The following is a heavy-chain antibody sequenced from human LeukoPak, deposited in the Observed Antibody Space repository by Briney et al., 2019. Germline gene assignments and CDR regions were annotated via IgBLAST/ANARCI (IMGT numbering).Heavy chain of an antibody. V-gene: IGHV3-7*01. CDR2: IKQDGSEK. D-gene: IGHD3-22*01. CDR1: GFTFSSYW. Sequence: GGSLRLSCAASGFTFSSYWMSWVRQAPRKGLEWVANIKQDGSEKYYVDSVKGRSTISRDNAKNSLYLQMNSLRAEDTAVYYCARERGYYDSSGYYDSYYYYYGMDVWGQGTTVTVSS. CDR3: ARERGYYDSSGYYDSYYYYYGMDV. J-gene: IGHJ6*02.